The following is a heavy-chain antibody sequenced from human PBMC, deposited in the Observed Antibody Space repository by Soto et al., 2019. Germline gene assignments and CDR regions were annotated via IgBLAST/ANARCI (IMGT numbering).Heavy chain of an antibody. CDR2: IYYSGST. Sequence: SETLSLTCTVSGGSISSSSYYWGWIRQPPGKGLEWIGSIYYSGSTYYNPSLKSRVTISVDTSKNQFSLKLSSVTAADTAVYYCASLTSYLRSHIDYWGQGTLVTVSS. V-gene: IGHV4-39*01. CDR3: ASLTSYLRSHIDY. J-gene: IGHJ4*02. D-gene: IGHD4-17*01. CDR1: GGSISSSSYY.